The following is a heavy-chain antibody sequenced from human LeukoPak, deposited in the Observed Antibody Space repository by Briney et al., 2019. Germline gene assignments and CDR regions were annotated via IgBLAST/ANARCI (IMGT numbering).Heavy chain of an antibody. CDR2: IKQDGSEE. CDR3: ARDPYSSTWSYGMDV. D-gene: IGHD6-6*01. V-gene: IGHV3-7*05. CDR1: GFTFSSYW. J-gene: IGHJ6*02. Sequence: GGSLRLSCAASGFTFSSYWMRWVRQAPGKGLEWVANIKQDGSEEVYVDSVKGRFTISRDNAKNSLFLQMNTLRAEDTAVYYCARDPYSSTWSYGMDVWGQGTTVTVS.